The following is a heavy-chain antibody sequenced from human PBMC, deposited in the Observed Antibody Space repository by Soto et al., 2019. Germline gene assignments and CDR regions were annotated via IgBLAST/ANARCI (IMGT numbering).Heavy chain of an antibody. CDR3: ARASSRSREYYYYGMDV. Sequence: ASVKVSCKASGYTFTGYYMHWVRQAPGQGLEWMGWINPNSGRTNYAQKFQGWVTMTRDTSISTAYMELSRLRSDDTAVYYCARASSRSREYYYYGMDVWGQGTTVTVSS. CDR1: GYTFTGYY. CDR2: INPNSGRT. J-gene: IGHJ6*02. D-gene: IGHD2-2*01. V-gene: IGHV1-2*04.